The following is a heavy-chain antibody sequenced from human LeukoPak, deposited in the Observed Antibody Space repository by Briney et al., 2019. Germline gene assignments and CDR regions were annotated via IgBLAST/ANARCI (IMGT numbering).Heavy chain of an antibody. V-gene: IGHV1-2*02. CDR1: GYTFTSYD. J-gene: IGHJ1*01. CDR3: ARAVCSSTSCFLFQH. D-gene: IGHD2-2*01. CDR2: INPNSGGT. Sequence: ASVKVSCKASGYTFTSYDINWVRQATGQGLEWMGWINPNSGGTNYAQKFQGRVTMTRDTSISTAYMELSRLRSDDTAVYYCARAVCSSTSCFLFQHWGQGTLVTVSS.